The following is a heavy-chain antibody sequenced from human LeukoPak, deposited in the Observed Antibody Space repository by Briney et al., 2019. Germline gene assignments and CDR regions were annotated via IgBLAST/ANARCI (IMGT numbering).Heavy chain of an antibody. Sequence: GGSLRLSCAASGFIFSDYGMSWVRQAPGKGLEWVSTISGNALNTHYADSVKGRFTISRDNSKNTLYLQMNSLRAEDTAVYYCAGGTYALDFWGQGTLVTVSS. J-gene: IGHJ4*02. CDR3: AGGTYALDF. CDR1: GFIFSDYG. V-gene: IGHV3-23*01. D-gene: IGHD4-17*01. CDR2: ISGNALNT.